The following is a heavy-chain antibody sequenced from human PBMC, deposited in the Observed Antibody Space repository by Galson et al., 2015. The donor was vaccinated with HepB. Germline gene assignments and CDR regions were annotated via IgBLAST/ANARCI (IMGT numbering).Heavy chain of an antibody. CDR1: GFTFSSYG. D-gene: IGHD1-14*01. CDR2: ISYDGSNK. J-gene: IGHJ3*02. Sequence: SLRLSCAASGFTFSSYGMEWVRQAPGKGLEWVAVISYDGSNKYYADSVKGRFTISRDNSKNTMYLQMNSLRAEDTAVYFCAKDLLGFGRRDAFDIWGQGTLVTVSS. V-gene: IGHV3-30*18. CDR3: AKDLLGFGRRDAFDI.